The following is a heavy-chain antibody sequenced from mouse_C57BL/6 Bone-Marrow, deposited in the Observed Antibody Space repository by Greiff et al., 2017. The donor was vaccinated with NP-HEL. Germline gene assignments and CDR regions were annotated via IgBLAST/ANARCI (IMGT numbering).Heavy chain of an antibody. J-gene: IGHJ4*01. CDR1: GYSITSGYY. CDR2: ISYDGSN. Sequence: EVKLMESGPGLVKPSQSLSFTCSVTGYSITSGYYWNWIRQFPGNKLEWMGYISYDGSNNYNPSLKNRISITRDTSKNQFFLKLKSVTTEDTATDDCARETAQVHYAMDYWGQGTSVTVSS. D-gene: IGHD3-2*02. CDR3: ARETAQVHYAMDY. V-gene: IGHV3-6*01.